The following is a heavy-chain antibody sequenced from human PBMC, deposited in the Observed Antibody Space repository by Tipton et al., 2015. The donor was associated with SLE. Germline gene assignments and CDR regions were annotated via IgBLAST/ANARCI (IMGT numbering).Heavy chain of an antibody. CDR2: IYYSGST. J-gene: IGHJ4*02. V-gene: IGHV4-59*01. D-gene: IGHD6-13*01. CDR3: ARAGSSWYIGYFDY. CDR1: GGSISSYY. Sequence: LRLSCTVSGGSISSYYWSWIRQPPGKGLEWIGYIYYSGSTNYNPSLKSRVTISVDTSKNQFSLKLSSVTAADTAVYYCARAGSSWYIGYFDYWGQGTLVTVSS.